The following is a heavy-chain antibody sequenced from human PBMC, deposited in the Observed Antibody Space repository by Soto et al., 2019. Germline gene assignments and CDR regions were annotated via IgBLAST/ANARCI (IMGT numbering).Heavy chain of an antibody. V-gene: IGHV4-4*07. CDR2: IYTSGST. Sequence: SETLSLTCTVSGGSISSYYWSWIRQPAGKGLEWIGRIYTSGSTDYNPSLKSRVTMSLDTSKNQFSLKLTSVTAADTALYYCARGNCSSPNCYSFSGYYGMDVWGQGTTVTVSS. CDR3: ARGNCSSPNCYSFSGYYGMDV. CDR1: GGSISSYY. J-gene: IGHJ6*02. D-gene: IGHD2-2*01.